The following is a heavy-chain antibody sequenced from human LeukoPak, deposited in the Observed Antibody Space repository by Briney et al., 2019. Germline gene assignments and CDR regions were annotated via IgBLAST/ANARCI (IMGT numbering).Heavy chain of an antibody. CDR2: IRYDGSNK. V-gene: IGHV3-30*02. D-gene: IGHD3-10*01. CDR3: AKDMAPITMVRGVILDHYYYYGMDV. CDR1: GFTFSSYG. J-gene: IGHJ6*02. Sequence: GGSLRLSRAASGFTFSSYGMHWVRQAPGKGLEWVAFIRYDGSNKYYADSVKGRFTISRDNSKNTLYLQMNSLRAEDTAVYYCAKDMAPITMVRGVILDHYYYYGMDVWGQGTTVTVSS.